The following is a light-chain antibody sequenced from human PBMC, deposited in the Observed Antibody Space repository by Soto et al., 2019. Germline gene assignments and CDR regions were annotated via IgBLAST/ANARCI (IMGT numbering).Light chain of an antibody. CDR3: CSHAGSNTL. J-gene: IGLJ3*02. V-gene: IGLV2-8*01. Sequence: QSALTQPPSASGSPGQSVPISCTGTSSAVGAYNYVSWFQQHPGKAPTFVIFDVSERPSGVPDRFSGSKSGNTAYLTVSGLQAEDEADYYCCSHAGSNTLFGGGTKVTVL. CDR1: SSAVGAYNY. CDR2: DVS.